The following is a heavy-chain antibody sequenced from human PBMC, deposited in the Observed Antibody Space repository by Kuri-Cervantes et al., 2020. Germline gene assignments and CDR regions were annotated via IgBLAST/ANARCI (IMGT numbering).Heavy chain of an antibody. CDR3: AKDILGFTIFGVGTYGMDV. CDR1: GFTFSSYG. J-gene: IGHJ6*02. D-gene: IGHD3-3*01. V-gene: IGHV3-30*02. CDR2: IWYDGSNK. Sequence: GGSLRLSCAASGFTFSSYGMHWVRQAPGKGLEWVAVIWYDGSNKYYADSVKGRFTISRDNSKNTLYLQMNSLRTEDTALYYCAKDILGFTIFGVGTYGMDVWGQGTTVTVSS.